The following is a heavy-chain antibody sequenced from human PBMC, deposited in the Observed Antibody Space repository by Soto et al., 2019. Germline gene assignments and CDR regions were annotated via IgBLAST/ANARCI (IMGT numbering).Heavy chain of an antibody. CDR1: GFTVSNNY. J-gene: IGHJ4*02. CDR2: IYSGGYT. CDR3: APRPGGGGY. D-gene: IGHD3-10*01. Sequence: EVQLVESGGGLIQPGGSLRLSCAVSGFTVSNNYMSWVRQAPGKGLEGVSVIYSGGYTAYGDSVKGRFTISRDNSKNTPILQRNSRGPDPPAGFSGAPRPGGGGYWGQGTLVTVSS. V-gene: IGHV3-53*01.